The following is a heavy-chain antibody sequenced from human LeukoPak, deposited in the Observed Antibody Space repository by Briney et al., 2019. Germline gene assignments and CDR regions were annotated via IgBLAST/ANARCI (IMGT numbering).Heavy chain of an antibody. CDR3: ARHWDGGHYY. Sequence: GESLPISCKASGYTFTNFWISWVRQMPGKGLEWMGRIDPSDSYSNYSPSFQGHVTILTDKSISTAYLQWSSLKASDTAMYYCARHWDGGHYYWGRGTLVTVSS. V-gene: IGHV5-10-1*01. D-gene: IGHD4-23*01. CDR1: GYTFTNFW. CDR2: IDPSDSYS. J-gene: IGHJ4*02.